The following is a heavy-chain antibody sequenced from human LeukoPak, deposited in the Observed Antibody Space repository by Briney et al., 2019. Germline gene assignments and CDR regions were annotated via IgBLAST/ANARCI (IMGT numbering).Heavy chain of an antibody. CDR1: GYTFTGYY. Sequence: ASVRVSCKASGYTFTGYYMHWVRQAPGQGLEWKGRINPNSGGTNYAQKFQGRVTMTRDTSISTAYMELSRLRPDDTAVYYCARGGSYDYVWGSFRYTNYWGQGTLVIVSS. J-gene: IGHJ4*02. CDR3: ARGGSYDYVWGSFRYTNY. CDR2: INPNSGGT. D-gene: IGHD3-16*02. V-gene: IGHV1-2*06.